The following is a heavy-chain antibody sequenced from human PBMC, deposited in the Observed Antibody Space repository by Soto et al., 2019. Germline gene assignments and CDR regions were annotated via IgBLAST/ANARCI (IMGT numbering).Heavy chain of an antibody. CDR1: GYTFSSYG. D-gene: IGHD2-2*01. Sequence: VSVKVYCKASGYTFSSYGISWVRQAPGQGLEWMGWISAYNGNTNYAQKLQGRVTMTTDTSTSTAYMELRSLRSDDTAVYYCARVTSRFSFDYWGQGTLVTVSS. V-gene: IGHV1-18*01. CDR2: ISAYNGNT. CDR3: ARVTSRFSFDY. J-gene: IGHJ4*02.